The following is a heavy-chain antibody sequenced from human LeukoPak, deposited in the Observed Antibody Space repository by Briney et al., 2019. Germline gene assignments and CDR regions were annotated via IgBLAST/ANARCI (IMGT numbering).Heavy chain of an antibody. CDR3: ARAPYVWGSYWGAFDI. D-gene: IGHD3-16*01. Sequence: ASVKVSCKASGYTFTSYGTSWVRQAPGQGLEWMGWISAYNGNTNYAQKLQGRVTMTTDTSTSTAYMELRSLRSDDTAVYYCARAPYVWGSYWGAFDIWGQGTMVTVSS. J-gene: IGHJ3*02. CDR1: GYTFTSYG. CDR2: ISAYNGNT. V-gene: IGHV1-18*01.